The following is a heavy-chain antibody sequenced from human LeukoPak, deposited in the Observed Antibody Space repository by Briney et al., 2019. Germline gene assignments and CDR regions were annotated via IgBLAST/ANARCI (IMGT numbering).Heavy chain of an antibody. Sequence: PSETLSLTCTVSGGSISSYYWSWIRQPAGKGLEWIGRIYTSGGINYNPSLKSRVTISVDTSKNQFPLKLSSVTAADTAVYYCARDGGCSGGSCYSWAFDIWGQGTMVTVSS. V-gene: IGHV4-4*07. CDR1: GGSISSYY. J-gene: IGHJ3*02. D-gene: IGHD2-15*01. CDR2: IYTSGGI. CDR3: ARDGGCSGGSCYSWAFDI.